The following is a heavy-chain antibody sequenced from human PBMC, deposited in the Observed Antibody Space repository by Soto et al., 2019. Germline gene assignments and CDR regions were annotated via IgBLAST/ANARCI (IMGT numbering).Heavy chain of an antibody. CDR2: IYYSGDI. CDR1: GGSISSGGYY. CDR3: ASQAPPYCIVTRCYDWVDP. V-gene: IGHV4-31*02. J-gene: IGHJ5*02. Sequence: PSETLSLTCTVSGGSISSGGYYWNWIRQPPGKGLEWIGYIYYSGDIYYSPSLKSRVTISLDTSKNQFSLNLNSVTDADTAVYYCASQAPPYCIVTRCYDWVDPWGQGTLVTVS. D-gene: IGHD2-2*01.